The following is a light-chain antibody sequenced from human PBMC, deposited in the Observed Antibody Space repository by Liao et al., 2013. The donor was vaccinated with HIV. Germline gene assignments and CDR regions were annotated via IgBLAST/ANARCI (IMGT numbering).Light chain of an antibody. J-gene: IGLJ3*02. Sequence: SYELTQPPSVSVSPGQTARITCSGDALPKQYAYWYQQKPGQAPVLLIYKDSERPSGIPERFSGSSSGTTVTLTISGVQAEDEADYYCQAWDSGTEVFGGGTRLTVL. CDR2: KDS. CDR1: ALPKQY. V-gene: IGLV3-25*03. CDR3: QAWDSGTEV.